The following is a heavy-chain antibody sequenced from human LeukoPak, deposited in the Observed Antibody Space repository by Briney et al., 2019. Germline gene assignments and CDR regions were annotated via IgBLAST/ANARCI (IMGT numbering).Heavy chain of an antibody. Sequence: KASETLSLTCTVSGGSLSSYYWSWIRQPPGKGLEWIGYIYYSGSAKYNPSLKSRVTMSVDTSKNQFSLRLSSVTAADTAVYYCARGGSHFDYWGQGTLVTVSS. D-gene: IGHD1-26*01. J-gene: IGHJ4*02. CDR3: ARGGSHFDY. CDR2: IYYSGSA. V-gene: IGHV4-59*12. CDR1: GGSLSSYY.